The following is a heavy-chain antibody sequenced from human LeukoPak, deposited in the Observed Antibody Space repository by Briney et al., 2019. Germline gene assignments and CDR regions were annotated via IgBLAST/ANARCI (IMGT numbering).Heavy chain of an antibody. CDR2: IYYSGST. CDR3: ARRDADYGDYGSNWFDP. V-gene: IGHV4-59*01. Sequence: SETLSLTCTVSGGSISSYYWSWIRQPPGKGLEWIGYIYYSGSTNYNPSLKSRVTISVDTSKNQFSLKLSSVTAADTAVYYCARRDADYGDYGSNWFDPWGQGILVTVSS. CDR1: GGSISSYY. D-gene: IGHD4-17*01. J-gene: IGHJ5*02.